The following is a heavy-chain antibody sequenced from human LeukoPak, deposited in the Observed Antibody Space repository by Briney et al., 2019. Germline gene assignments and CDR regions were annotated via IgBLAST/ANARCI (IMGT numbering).Heavy chain of an antibody. CDR2: INTNTGSP. D-gene: IGHD2-15*01. Sequence: ASVNVSCTASGNTFTRYGMNWVRQAPGQGLEWMGWINTNTGSPTYAQGFTGRFVFSLDTSVSTAYLHISSLKAEDTAVYYCARGTCSGGSCSYAYWGQGTLVTVSS. CDR3: ARGTCSGGSCSYAY. J-gene: IGHJ4*02. CDR1: GNTFTRYG. V-gene: IGHV7-4-1*02.